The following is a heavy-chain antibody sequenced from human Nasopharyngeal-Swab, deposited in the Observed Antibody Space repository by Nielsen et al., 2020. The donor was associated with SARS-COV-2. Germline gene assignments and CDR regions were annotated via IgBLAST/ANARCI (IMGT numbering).Heavy chain of an antibody. J-gene: IGHJ4*02. CDR1: GGTFSSYA. CDR3: ARGLGSGKGFDY. V-gene: IGHV1-69*06. D-gene: IGHD5-12*01. Sequence: SVKVSCKASGGTFSSYAISWVRQAPGQGLEWMGGIIPIFGTANYAQKFQGRVTITADKSTSTAYMELRSLRSDDTAVYYCARGLGSGKGFDYWGQGTLVTVSS. CDR2: IIPIFGTA.